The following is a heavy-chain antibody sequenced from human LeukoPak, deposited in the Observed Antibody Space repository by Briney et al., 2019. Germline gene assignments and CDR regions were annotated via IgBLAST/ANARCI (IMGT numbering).Heavy chain of an antibody. CDR2: ISVSGGTI. CDR1: GFTFSSYE. V-gene: IGHV3-48*03. CDR3: ARAGHYFDY. J-gene: IGHJ4*02. Sequence: GGSLRLSCAASGFTFSSYEMNWVRRAPGKGLEWVSYISVSGGTIYYADSVKGRFTISRDNAKNSLYLQMNSLRAEDTAIYYRARAGHYFDYWGQGTLVTVSS.